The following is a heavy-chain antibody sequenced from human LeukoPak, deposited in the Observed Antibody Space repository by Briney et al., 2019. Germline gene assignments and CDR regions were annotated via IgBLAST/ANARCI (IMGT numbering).Heavy chain of an antibody. CDR3: ARDGGVVSTWYWFFQH. CDR1: GFTVSSNY. D-gene: IGHD2-21*01. Sequence: PGGSLRLSCAASGFTVSSNYMSWVRQAPGKGLEWVSVIYSGGSTYYADSVKGRFTISRDSPKNTVYLQMNSLRADDTAVYYCARDGGVVSTWYWFFQHWGQGTLVTVSS. V-gene: IGHV3-53*01. J-gene: IGHJ1*01. CDR2: IYSGGST.